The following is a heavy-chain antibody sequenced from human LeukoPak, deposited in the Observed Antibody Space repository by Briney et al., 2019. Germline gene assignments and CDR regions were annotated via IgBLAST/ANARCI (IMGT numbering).Heavy chain of an antibody. CDR2: ISINGDST. Sequence: GGSLRLSCAASGFTFNTFPMIWVRQAPGKGLEWVSAISINGDSTYYADSVKGRFTISRDNSKNTLYLQMNSLRADDTAVYYCAKDRGYWGQGTLATVSS. CDR3: AKDRGY. CDR1: GFTFNTFP. J-gene: IGHJ4*02. V-gene: IGHV3-23*01.